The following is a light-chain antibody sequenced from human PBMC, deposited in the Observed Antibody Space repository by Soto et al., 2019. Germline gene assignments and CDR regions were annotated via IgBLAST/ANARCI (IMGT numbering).Light chain of an antibody. CDR2: SAS. CDR3: QQGYVTPFT. J-gene: IGKJ5*01. CDR1: RSINIF. Sequence: SVKKRVTITCLASRSINIFLNWYQQKPGGAPKLLIYSASTLQTGVPSRFTGSGSVTDCTLSISSLLPEDTATADWQQGYVTPFTFVQGTRLEIK. V-gene: IGKV1-39*01.